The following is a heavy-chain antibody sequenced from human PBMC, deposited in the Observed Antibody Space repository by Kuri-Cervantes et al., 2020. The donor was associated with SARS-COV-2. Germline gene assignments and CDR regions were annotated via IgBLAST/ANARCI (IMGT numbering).Heavy chain of an antibody. CDR2: IYYSGST. Sequence: GSLRLSCTVSGGSISSYYWSWIRQPPGKGLEWIGYIYYSGSTNYNPSLKSRVTISVDTSKNQFSLKLSSVTAADTAVYYCARVGTRRITIFGVVNNWYFDLWGRGTLVTVSS. J-gene: IGHJ2*01. D-gene: IGHD3-3*01. CDR3: ARVGTRRITIFGVVNNWYFDL. CDR1: GGSISSYY. V-gene: IGHV4-59*01.